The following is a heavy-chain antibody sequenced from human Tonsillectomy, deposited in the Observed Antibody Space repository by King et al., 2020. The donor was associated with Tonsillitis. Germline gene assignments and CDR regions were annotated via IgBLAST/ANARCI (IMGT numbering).Heavy chain of an antibody. Sequence: QLQESGPGLVKPSETLSLTCTVAGGSISSSTYYWGWIRQPPGKGLEWIGNIYYSGSTYYNPSLKRRVTLSVDTFKNQFSLNLSSVTAADTAVYYCARRENYYYYYMDVWGKGTTVTVSS. CDR1: GGSISSSTYY. V-gene: IGHV4-39*01. J-gene: IGHJ6*03. CDR2: IYYSGST. CDR3: ARRENYYYYYMDV.